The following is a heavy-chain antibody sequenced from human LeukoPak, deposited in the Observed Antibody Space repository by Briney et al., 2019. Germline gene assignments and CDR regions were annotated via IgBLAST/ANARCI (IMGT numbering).Heavy chain of an antibody. CDR1: GGSISSYH. V-gene: IGHV4-59*01. CDR3: ARVPPEGYFDL. J-gene: IGHJ2*01. CDR2: LYYSGST. Sequence: PSETLSLTCTVSGGSISSYHWSWIRQPPGKGLEWIGYLYYSGSTNYNPSLKSRVTISVDTFKNQFSLNLNSVTAADTAMYFCARVPPEGYFDLWGRGTLVTVPS.